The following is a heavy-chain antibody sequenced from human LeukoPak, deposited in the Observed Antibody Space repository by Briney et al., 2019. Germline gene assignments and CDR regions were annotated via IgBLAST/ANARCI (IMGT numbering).Heavy chain of an antibody. J-gene: IGHJ4*02. CDR1: GGSISSNSYY. V-gene: IGHV4-39*07. CDR2: IYYSGST. D-gene: IGHD3-22*01. Sequence: SETLSLTCTVSGGSISSNSYYWGWIRQPPGKGLEWIGSIYYSGSTYYNPSLKSRVTISVDTSKNQFSLKLSSVTAADTAVYYCARGDYYDSSGRGGLDYWGQGTLVTVSS. CDR3: ARGDYYDSSGRGGLDY.